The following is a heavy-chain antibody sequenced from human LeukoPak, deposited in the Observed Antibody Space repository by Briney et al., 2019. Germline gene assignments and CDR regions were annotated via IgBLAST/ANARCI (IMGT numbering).Heavy chain of an antibody. V-gene: IGHV3-23*01. CDR3: AKPYYYGSGSPPGDFDY. Sequence: PGGSLRLSCAASGFTFSSYAMSWVRQAPGKGLEWVSAISGSGGSTYYADSVKGRFTISRDNSKNTLYLQMNSLRAEDTAVYYCAKPYYYGSGSPPGDFDYWGQGTPVTVSS. J-gene: IGHJ4*02. D-gene: IGHD3-10*01. CDR1: GFTFSSYA. CDR2: ISGSGGST.